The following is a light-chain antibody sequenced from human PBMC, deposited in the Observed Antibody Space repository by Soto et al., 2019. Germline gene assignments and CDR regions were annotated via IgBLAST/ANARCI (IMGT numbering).Light chain of an antibody. V-gene: IGLV2-14*01. Sequence: QSVLTQPASVSGSPGQSITISCTGTSSDVGGYNYVSWYQQHPGKAPKLMIYDVSNRPSGVSNRFSGSKSGNTASLTISGLQAEDEADYYRSSYTSSSTPSFGGGTKLTVL. J-gene: IGLJ2*01. CDR3: SSYTSSSTPS. CDR2: DVS. CDR1: SSDVGGYNY.